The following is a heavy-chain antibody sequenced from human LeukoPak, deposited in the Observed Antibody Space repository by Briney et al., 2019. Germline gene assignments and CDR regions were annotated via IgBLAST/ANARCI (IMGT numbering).Heavy chain of an antibody. CDR3: ARVDSSGWYFDY. D-gene: IGHD6-19*01. V-gene: IGHV1-46*01. J-gene: IGHJ4*02. CDR2: ITPSGGST. Sequence: ASVKVSCKASGYTFTSYYIHWVRQAPGQGLEWMGIITPSGGSTSYAQKFQGRVTMTRDTSTSTVYMELSSLRSDDSAVYYCARVDSSGWYFDYWGQGTLVTVSS. CDR1: GYTFTSYY.